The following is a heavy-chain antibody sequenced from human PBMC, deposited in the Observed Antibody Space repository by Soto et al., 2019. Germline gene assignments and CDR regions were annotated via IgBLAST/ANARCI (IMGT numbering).Heavy chain of an antibody. V-gene: IGHV5-51*01. Sequence: GESLKISCKGSGYSFTSYWIGWVRQMPGKGLEWMGIIYPGDSDTRYSPSFQGQVTISADKSISTAYLQWSSLKASDTAMYYCARHLPFDDYGDYPYYYYYYMDVWGKGTTVTVSS. J-gene: IGHJ6*03. CDR2: IYPGDSDT. D-gene: IGHD4-17*01. CDR1: GYSFTSYW. CDR3: ARHLPFDDYGDYPYYYYYYMDV.